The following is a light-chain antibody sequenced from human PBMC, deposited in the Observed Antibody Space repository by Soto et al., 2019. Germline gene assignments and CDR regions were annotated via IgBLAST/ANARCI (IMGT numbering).Light chain of an antibody. CDR3: CSYAGSDTEV. J-gene: IGLJ1*01. Sequence: SVLTHPRPVSRYPGQSVTISCTGTSSDVGGYIYVSWYQQHPGKAPKLMIYDVSKRPSGVPDRFSGSKSGNTASLTISGLQAEDEADYYCCSYAGSDTEVFGTGPKVTVL. CDR2: DVS. V-gene: IGLV2-11*01. CDR1: SSDVGGYIY.